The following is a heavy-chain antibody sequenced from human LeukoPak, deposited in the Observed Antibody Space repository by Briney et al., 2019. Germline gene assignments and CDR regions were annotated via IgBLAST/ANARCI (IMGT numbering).Heavy chain of an antibody. D-gene: IGHD1-26*01. V-gene: IGHV3-23*01. CDR1: GFTFSSYA. J-gene: IGHJ6*02. CDR2: ISGSGGST. Sequence: GGSLRLSCAASGFTFSSYAMSWVRQAPGKGLEWVSAISGSGGSTYYADSVKGRFTISRDNSKNTLYLQMNSLRAEDTAVYYCAKDLSHIVGATSHYYYYYGMDVWGQGTTVTVSS. CDR3: AKDLSHIVGATSHYYYYYGMDV.